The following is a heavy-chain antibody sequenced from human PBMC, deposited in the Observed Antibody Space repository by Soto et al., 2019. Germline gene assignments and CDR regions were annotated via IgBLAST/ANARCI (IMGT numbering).Heavy chain of an antibody. CDR2: IVVGSGNT. J-gene: IGHJ6*02. CDR1: GFTFTSSA. V-gene: IGHV1-58*01. D-gene: IGHD1-26*01. Sequence: ASVKVSCKASGFTFTSSAVQWVRQARGQRLEWIGWIVVGSGNTNYAQKFQERVTITRDMPTSTAYMELSSLRSEDTAVYYCAAAKGGATEYYYYYYGMDVWGQGTTVTVSS. CDR3: AAAKGGATEYYYYYYGMDV.